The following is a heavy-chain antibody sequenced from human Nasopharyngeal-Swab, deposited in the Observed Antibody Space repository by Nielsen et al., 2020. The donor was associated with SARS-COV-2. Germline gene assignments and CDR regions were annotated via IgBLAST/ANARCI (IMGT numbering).Heavy chain of an antibody. D-gene: IGHD1-26*01. CDR1: GFTFSSYA. J-gene: IGHJ4*02. CDR3: AKEDGIVGATRDFGAY. V-gene: IGHV3-23*01. CDR2: ISGSGGST. Sequence: GESLKISCAASGFTFSSYAMSWVRQAPGKGLKWVSAISGSGGSTYYADSVKGRFTISRDNSKNTLYLQMNSLRAEDTAVYYCAKEDGIVGATRDFGAYWGQGTLVTVSS.